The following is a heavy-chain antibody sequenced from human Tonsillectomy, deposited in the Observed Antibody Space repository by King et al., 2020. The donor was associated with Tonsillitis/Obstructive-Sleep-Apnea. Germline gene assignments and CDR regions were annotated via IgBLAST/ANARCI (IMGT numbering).Heavy chain of an antibody. V-gene: IGHV1-18*01. CDR2: ISAYNGNT. D-gene: IGHD3-22*01. CDR1: GYTFTSYG. Sequence: VQLVESGAEVKKPGASVKVSCKASGYTFTSYGISWVRQAPGQGLEWMGWISAYNGNTNYAQKLQGRVTMTTDTSTSTAYMELRSLRSDDTAVYYCARQYYYDSSDYYGMDVWGQGTTVTVSS. CDR3: ARQYYYDSSDYYGMDV. J-gene: IGHJ6*02.